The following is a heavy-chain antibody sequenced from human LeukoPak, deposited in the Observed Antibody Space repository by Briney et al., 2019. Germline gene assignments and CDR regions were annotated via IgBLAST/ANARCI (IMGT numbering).Heavy chain of an antibody. CDR1: GFTFSSYD. Sequence: GGSLRLSCAASGFTFSSYDMHWVRQAPGKGLEWVSYISSSGSTTHYADSVKGRFTISRDNAKNSLYLQMNSLRAEDTAVYYCARVVVTASSYYYGMDVWGQGTTVTVSS. V-gene: IGHV3-48*03. CDR2: ISSSGSTT. D-gene: IGHD2-21*02. J-gene: IGHJ6*02. CDR3: ARVVVTASSYYYGMDV.